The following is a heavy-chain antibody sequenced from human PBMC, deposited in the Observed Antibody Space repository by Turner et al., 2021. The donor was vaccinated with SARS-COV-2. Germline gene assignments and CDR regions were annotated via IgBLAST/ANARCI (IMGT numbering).Heavy chain of an antibody. J-gene: IGHJ6*02. Sequence: QVQLVQSGAEVKKPGASVKVSCKVSGYTLIELSMPWVRQAPGKGLEWMGGVDAEDVETIYAQKFQGRVTMTEDTSTDTADMELSSLRSEDTAVYYCATVFAVAGLSYGMDVWGQGTTVTVSS. CDR2: VDAEDVET. CDR3: ATVFAVAGLSYGMDV. V-gene: IGHV1-24*01. CDR1: GYTLIELS. D-gene: IGHD6-19*01.